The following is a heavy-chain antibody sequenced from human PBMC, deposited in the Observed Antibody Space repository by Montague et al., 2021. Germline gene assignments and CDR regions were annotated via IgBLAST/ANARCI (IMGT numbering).Heavy chain of an antibody. CDR2: MFHRGNT. V-gene: IGHV4-39*01. CDR1: GVSIGEKSFY. D-gene: IGHD1-14*01. J-gene: IGHJ6*02. Sequence: SETLSLTCSVSGVSIGEKSFYWGWVRQAPRRGLEWIGHMFHRGNTYYNPSLQSRVSISVDTSKNQFSLTLTSVTASDTAVYYCARRCYGDPQTDPEPANCALDVWGQGTSVTVSS. CDR3: ARRCYGDPQTDPEPANCALDV.